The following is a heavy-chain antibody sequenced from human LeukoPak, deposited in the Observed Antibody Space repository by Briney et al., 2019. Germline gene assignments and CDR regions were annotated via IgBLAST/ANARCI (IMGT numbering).Heavy chain of an antibody. D-gene: IGHD5-24*01. CDR1: GGSMMSYY. J-gene: IGHJ4*02. V-gene: IGHV4-59*08. CDR3: ARTAGDGYNDY. Sequence: PSETLSLTCTVSGGSMMSYYWTWIRQPPGKGLEWIAYIYSGGYTNYNPSLKSRVTISVNTSKNQFSLRLSSVTAADTAVYYCARTAGDGYNDYWGQGTLVTVSS. CDR2: IYSGGYT.